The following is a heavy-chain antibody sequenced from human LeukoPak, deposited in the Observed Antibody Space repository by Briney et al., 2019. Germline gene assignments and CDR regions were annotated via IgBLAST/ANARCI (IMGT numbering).Heavy chain of an antibody. CDR1: GFTFSTYW. CDR3: ARDKYGAYFDS. D-gene: IGHD4-17*01. J-gene: IGHJ4*02. Sequence: PGGSLRLSCAASGFTFSTYWMDWVRQAPGKGLEWVANIKQDGSEKYYVDSVKGRFTISRDNAKNSLYLQMNSLRVENTAVYYYARDKYGAYFDSWGQGILVTVSS. CDR2: IKQDGSEK. V-gene: IGHV3-7*04.